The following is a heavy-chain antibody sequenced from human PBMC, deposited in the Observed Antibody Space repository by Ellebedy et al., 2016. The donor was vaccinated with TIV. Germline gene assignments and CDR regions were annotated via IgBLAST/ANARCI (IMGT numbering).Heavy chain of an antibody. J-gene: IGHJ4*02. CDR1: DNSFNRFG. CDR2: ISAYNGNT. D-gene: IGHD3-10*01. CDR3: ARTNNRFGIIDYLDY. Sequence: AASVKVSCKAYDNSFNRFGFTWVRQAPGQGLEWMGWISAYNGNTKYAQMFQDRFTMTTDTSTKTVYMELRSLRSDDTALYYCARTNNRFGIIDYLDYWGQGTLVTVSS. V-gene: IGHV1-18*04.